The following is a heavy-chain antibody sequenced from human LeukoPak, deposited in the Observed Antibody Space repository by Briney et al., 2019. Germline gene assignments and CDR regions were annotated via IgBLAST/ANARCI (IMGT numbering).Heavy chain of an antibody. V-gene: IGHV3-7*01. CDR1: GFTFSSYW. D-gene: IGHD3-3*01. J-gene: IGHJ5*02. CDR2: IKQDGSEK. Sequence: PGGSLRLSCAASGFTFSSYWMSWVRQAPGKGLEWVANIKQDGSEKYYVDSVEGRFTISRDNAKNSLYLQMNSLRAEDTAVYYCARVEYDFWSGYYYDPWGQGTLVTVSS. CDR3: ARVEYDFWSGYYYDP.